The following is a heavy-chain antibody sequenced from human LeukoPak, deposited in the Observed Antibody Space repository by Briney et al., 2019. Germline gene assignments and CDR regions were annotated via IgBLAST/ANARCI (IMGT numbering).Heavy chain of an antibody. D-gene: IGHD4-4*01. CDR3: ARDLMTTVNHYYYYGMDV. V-gene: IGHV1-18*04. Sequence: GASVKVSCKASGYTFTSYGISWVRQAPGQGLEWMGWISAYNGNTNYAQKLQGRVTMTTDTSTSTAYMELRSLRSDDTAVYYCARDLMTTVNHYYYYGMDVWGQGTTVTVSS. CDR2: ISAYNGNT. J-gene: IGHJ6*02. CDR1: GYTFTSYG.